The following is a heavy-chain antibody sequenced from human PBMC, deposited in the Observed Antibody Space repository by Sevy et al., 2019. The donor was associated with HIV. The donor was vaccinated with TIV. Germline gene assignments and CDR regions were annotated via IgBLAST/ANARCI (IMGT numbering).Heavy chain of an antibody. J-gene: IGHJ2*01. CDR2: ISGSGGST. D-gene: IGHD2-15*01. CDR1: GFTFSNYA. CDR3: ARNPGYCSGGTCYWYFDL. Sequence: GGSLRLSCAASGFTFSNYAMSWVRQAPGKGLEWVSGISGSGGSTYYADSVKGRFTISRNNSKNTLYLQMSGLRAEDTAVYYCARNPGYCSGGTCYWYFDLWGRGTLVTVSS. V-gene: IGHV3-23*01.